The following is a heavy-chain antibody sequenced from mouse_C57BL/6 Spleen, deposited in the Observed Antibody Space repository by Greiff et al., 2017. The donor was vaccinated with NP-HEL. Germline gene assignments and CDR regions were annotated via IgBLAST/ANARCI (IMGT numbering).Heavy chain of an antibody. CDR3: TRGGYRWYFDV. V-gene: IGHV1-15*01. CDR1: GYTFTDYE. D-gene: IGHD3-1*01. J-gene: IGHJ1*03. Sequence: QVQLQQSGAELVRPGASVTLSCKASGYTFTDYEMHWVKQTPVHGLEWIGAIAPETGGTAYNQKFKGKAILTADKSSSPAYMELRSLTSEDSAVYYCTRGGYRWYFDVWGTGTTVTVSS. CDR2: IAPETGGT.